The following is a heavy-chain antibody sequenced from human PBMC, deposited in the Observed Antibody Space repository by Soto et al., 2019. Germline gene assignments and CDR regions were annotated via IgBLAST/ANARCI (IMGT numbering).Heavy chain of an antibody. J-gene: IGHJ3*02. CDR2: IIPIFGTA. CDR1: GGTFSSYA. D-gene: IGHD2-15*01. V-gene: IGHV1-69*13. Sequence: PVKVSCKASGGTFSSYAISWVRQAPGQGLEWMGGIIPIFGTANYAQKFQGRVTITADESTSTAYMELSSLSSEDTAVYYCARGSGSNSFDIWGQGPMLTGSS. CDR3: ARGSGSNSFDI.